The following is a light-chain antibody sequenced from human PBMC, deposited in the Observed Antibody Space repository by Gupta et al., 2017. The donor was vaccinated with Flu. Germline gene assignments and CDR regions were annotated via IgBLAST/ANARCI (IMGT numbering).Light chain of an antibody. CDR1: KLGEKF. CDR3: QAWDSGIVV. CDR2: KDT. Sequence: STGQTASITCSGDKLGEKFASGYQQKPGQSPVLVIFKDTKRPAGIPERFSGSNSGNTATLTISGTQAMDEGDYYCQAWDSGIVVFGGGTQVTVL. J-gene: IGLJ2*01. V-gene: IGLV3-1*01.